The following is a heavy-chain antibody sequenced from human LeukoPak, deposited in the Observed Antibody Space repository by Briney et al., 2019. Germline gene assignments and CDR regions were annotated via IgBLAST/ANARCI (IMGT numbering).Heavy chain of an antibody. CDR1: GFTFSSCA. CDR2: ISGSDGST. V-gene: IGHV3-23*01. Sequence: LTGGSLRLSCAASGFTFSSCAMSWVRQAPGKGLEWVSAISGSDGSTYYADSVKGRFTISRDNSKNTLYLQMNSLRAEDTAVYYCAKASAMIVVVSKHFDYWGQGTLVTVSS. J-gene: IGHJ4*02. D-gene: IGHD3-22*01. CDR3: AKASAMIVVVSKHFDY.